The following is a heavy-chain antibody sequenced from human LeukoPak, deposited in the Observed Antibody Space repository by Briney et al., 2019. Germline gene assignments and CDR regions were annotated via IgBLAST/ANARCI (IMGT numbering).Heavy chain of an antibody. V-gene: IGHV1-8*01. J-gene: IGHJ4*02. Sequence: ASVKVSCKASGYTFTSNDINWVRQATGQWLELMGWRKPNSGNTGYAQKFQGRVTMTRNTSISTAYMELSSLRSEDTAVYYCARGLGKRPQRDLDYWGQGTLVTVSS. CDR3: ARGLGKRPQRDLDY. CDR1: GYTFTSND. CDR2: RKPNSGNT.